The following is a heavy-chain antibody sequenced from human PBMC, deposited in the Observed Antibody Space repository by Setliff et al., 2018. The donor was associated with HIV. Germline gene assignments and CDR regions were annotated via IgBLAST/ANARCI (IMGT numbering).Heavy chain of an antibody. J-gene: IGHJ4*02. Sequence: GGSLRLSCVGSGFSFSDAWMSWVRQAPGKGLEWVAVIWYDGSNKYYADSVKGRFTISRDNAKNSLYLQMNSLRADDTAVYYCVRETVGAFDHWGQGALVTVSS. CDR3: VRETVGAFDH. CDR2: IWYDGSNK. V-gene: IGHV3-33*08. CDR1: GFSFSDAW.